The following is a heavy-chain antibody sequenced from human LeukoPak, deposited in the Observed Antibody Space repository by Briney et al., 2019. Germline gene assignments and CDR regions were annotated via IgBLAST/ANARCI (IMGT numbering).Heavy chain of an antibody. D-gene: IGHD6-13*01. CDR2: ISTNSGGT. Sequence: ASXKVSCKASGYTFTGYYMHWVRQAPGQGLEWMGRISTNSGGTNYAQKFQGRVTMTRDTSISTAYMELSRLRSDDTAVYYCARALYSSIYRGWGQGTLVTVSS. CDR3: ARALYSSIYRG. CDR1: GYTFTGYY. V-gene: IGHV1-2*06. J-gene: IGHJ4*02.